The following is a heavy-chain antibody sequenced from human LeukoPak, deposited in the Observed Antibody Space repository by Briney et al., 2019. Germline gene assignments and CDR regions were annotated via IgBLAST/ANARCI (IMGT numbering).Heavy chain of an antibody. CDR1: RGSISSYS. Sequence: SETLSLTCTVSRGSISSYSWSWIRQSPGKGLEWIGFFYNIGSTNYNPSLKSRVTISVDTSKNQFSLKLSSVTAADTAVYYCARGGASSHWFDPWGQGTLVTVSS. J-gene: IGHJ5*02. D-gene: IGHD2-15*01. CDR3: ARGGASSHWFDP. CDR2: FYNIGST. V-gene: IGHV4-59*01.